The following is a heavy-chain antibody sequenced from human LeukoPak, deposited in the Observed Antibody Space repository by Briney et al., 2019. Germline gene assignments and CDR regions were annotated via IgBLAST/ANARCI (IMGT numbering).Heavy chain of an antibody. V-gene: IGHV3-30-3*01. Sequence: PGRSLRLSCAASGFTFSSYAMHWVRQAPGKGLEWVAVISYDGSNKYYADSVKGRFTISRDNSKNTLYLQMNSLRAEDTAVYYCARGLYDFWSGSPRGRDYWGQGTLVTVSS. J-gene: IGHJ4*02. CDR3: ARGLYDFWSGSPRGRDY. D-gene: IGHD3-3*01. CDR1: GFTFSSYA. CDR2: ISYDGSNK.